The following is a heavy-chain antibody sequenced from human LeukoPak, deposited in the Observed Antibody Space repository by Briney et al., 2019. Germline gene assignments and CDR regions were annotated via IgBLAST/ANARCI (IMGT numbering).Heavy chain of an antibody. CDR3: ARGSGWPEYFQH. Sequence: ASVKVSCKASGYTFTSYDINWVRQATGQGLEWMGWMNPNSGNTGYAQKFQGRVTMTRNTSISTAYMELSSLRSEDTAMYYCARGSGWPEYFQHWGQGTLVTVSS. J-gene: IGHJ1*01. D-gene: IGHD6-19*01. CDR2: MNPNSGNT. CDR1: GYTFTSYD. V-gene: IGHV1-8*01.